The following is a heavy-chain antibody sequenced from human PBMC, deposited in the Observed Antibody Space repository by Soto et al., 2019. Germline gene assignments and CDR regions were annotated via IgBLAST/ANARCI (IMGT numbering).Heavy chain of an antibody. CDR3: ARSLWFGELH. V-gene: IGHV2-5*02. CDR2: IYWDNDK. J-gene: IGHJ1*01. CDR1: GFSLSTTGVG. D-gene: IGHD3-10*01. Sequence: QITLKESGPTLVKPTQTLTLTCSFSGFSLSTTGVGVGWIRQSPGKALEWLAIIYWDNDKRYSPSLKSRVTITKDTSKNQVVLTVTNMDPVETGTYYCARSLWFGELHWVQGALVTVSS.